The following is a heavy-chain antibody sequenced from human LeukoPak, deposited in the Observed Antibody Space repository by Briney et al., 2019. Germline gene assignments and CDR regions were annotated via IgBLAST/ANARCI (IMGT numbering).Heavy chain of an antibody. CDR1: GGSISSSSYY. J-gene: IGHJ4*02. CDR3: ARVAYDDSSGYSR. CDR2: IYYSGST. D-gene: IGHD3-22*01. Sequence: PSETLSLTCTVSGGSISSSSYYWGWIRQPPGKGLEWIGSIYYSGSTYYNPSLKSRVTISVDTSKNQFSLKLSSVTAADTAVYYCARVAYDDSSGYSRWGQGTLVTVSS. V-gene: IGHV4-39*07.